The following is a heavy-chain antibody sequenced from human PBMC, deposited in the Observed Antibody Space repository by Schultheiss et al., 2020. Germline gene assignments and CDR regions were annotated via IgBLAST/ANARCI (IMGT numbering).Heavy chain of an antibody. CDR3: ARDYGYVWGSYEGADVCAFDI. V-gene: IGHV6-1*01. CDR1: GDSVSSNSAA. CDR2: TYYRSKWYN. Sequence: SQPLSLTCAISGDSVSSNSAAWNWIRQSPSRGLEWLGRTYYRSKWYNDYAVSVKSRITINPDTSKNQFSLQLNSVTPEDTAVYYCARDYGYVWGSYEGADVCAFDIWGQGTMLTVSS. D-gene: IGHD3-16*01. J-gene: IGHJ3*02.